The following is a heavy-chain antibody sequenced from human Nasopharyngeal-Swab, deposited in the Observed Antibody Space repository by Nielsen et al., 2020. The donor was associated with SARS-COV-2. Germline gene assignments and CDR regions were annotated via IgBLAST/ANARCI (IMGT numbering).Heavy chain of an antibody. CDR1: GFTFSSYA. J-gene: IGHJ4*02. CDR3: ARGYSGSYYSPFDY. V-gene: IGHV3-30-3*01. D-gene: IGHD1-26*01. CDR2: ISYDGSNK. Sequence: GGSLRLSRAASGFTFSSYAMHWVRQAPGKGLEWVAVISYDGSNKYYADSVKGRFTISRDNSKNTLYLQMNSLRAEDTAVYYCARGYSGSYYSPFDYWGQGTLVTVSS.